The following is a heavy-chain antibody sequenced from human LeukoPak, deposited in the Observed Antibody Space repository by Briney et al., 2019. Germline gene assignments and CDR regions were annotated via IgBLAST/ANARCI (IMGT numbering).Heavy chain of an antibody. CDR3: ARDPGLFDFWSGYADY. J-gene: IGHJ4*02. Sequence: GASVKVSCKASGYTLTSYGISWVRQAPGQGLQWMGWISAYNGNTNYAQKLQGRVTMTTDTSTSTAYMELRSLRSDDTAVYYCARDPGLFDFWSGYADYWGQGTLVTVSS. V-gene: IGHV1-18*01. CDR1: GYTLTSYG. CDR2: ISAYNGNT. D-gene: IGHD3-3*01.